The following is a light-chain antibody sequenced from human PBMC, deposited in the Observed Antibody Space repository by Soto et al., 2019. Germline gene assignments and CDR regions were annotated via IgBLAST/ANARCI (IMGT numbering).Light chain of an antibody. CDR1: SGSIASNY. V-gene: IGLV6-57*04. CDR3: QSYDSTNPVV. Sequence: NFMLTQPHSLSESPGKTVTISCTRSSGSIASNYVQWYQQRPGSAPTTLIYEDDQRPSGVPDRFSGSIDSSSNSASLTIPGLKTEDEADYYWQSYDSTNPVVFGGGTKLTVL. CDR2: EDD. J-gene: IGLJ2*01.